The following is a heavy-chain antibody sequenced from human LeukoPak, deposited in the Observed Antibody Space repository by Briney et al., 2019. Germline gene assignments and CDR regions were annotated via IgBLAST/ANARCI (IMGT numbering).Heavy chain of an antibody. CDR3: ARASNQPSYYYGMDV. CDR2: IKEDGSEK. J-gene: IGHJ6*02. V-gene: IGHV3-7*01. CDR1: GFTFENFY. Sequence: GGSLRLSCRASGFTFENFYMTWVRQAPGKGLEWVATIKEDGSEKLYAAFVRGRVTISRDNAENSVFLQMNSLRAEDTAVYYCARASNQPSYYYGMDVWGQGTTVTVSS.